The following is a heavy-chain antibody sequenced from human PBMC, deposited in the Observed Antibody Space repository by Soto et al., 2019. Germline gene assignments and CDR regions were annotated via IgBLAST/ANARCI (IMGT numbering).Heavy chain of an antibody. CDR1: EDYFRGAEYY. CDR2: TYYNGDT. CDR3: ARGPAYIDGWRTFDL. Sequence: SETVSLTCTVSEDYFRGAEYYWSWIRQPLGKGPEWIGYTYYNGDTKYNPALRSRVTMSEDTSKNQFSLRLSSVTAADTAVYFCARGPAYIDGWRTFDLWGRGILVTVSS. D-gene: IGHD6-19*01. J-gene: IGHJ4*02. V-gene: IGHV4-61*08.